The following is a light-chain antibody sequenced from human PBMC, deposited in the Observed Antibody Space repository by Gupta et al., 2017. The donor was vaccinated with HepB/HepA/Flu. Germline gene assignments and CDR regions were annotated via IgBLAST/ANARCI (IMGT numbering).Light chain of an antibody. Sequence: DIQMTQSPSSLSASVGDRVTITCRASQSISSYLNWYQQKPGKAPKLLIYAASTLQSGVPSKFSGSGSGTDFTLTISRLQPEDFATYYCQQSYSTPRTFGGGTKVEMK. CDR2: AAS. J-gene: IGKJ4*01. V-gene: IGKV1-39*01. CDR1: QSISSY. CDR3: QQSYSTPRT.